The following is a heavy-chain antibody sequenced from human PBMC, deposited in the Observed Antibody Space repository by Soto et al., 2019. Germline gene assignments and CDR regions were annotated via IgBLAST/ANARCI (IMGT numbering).Heavy chain of an antibody. Sequence: GASVKVSCQATGYTVSAYTMNCVRQAPGQILEWMGWINAGSGNTKYSQNFQGRVSITRDTSASTVYMELTGLTPEDTAVYYCARDTETLGPRANDALDIWGQGTMVTVSS. V-gene: IGHV1-3*01. CDR2: INAGSGNT. CDR1: GYTVSAYT. CDR3: ARDTETLGPRANDALDI. D-gene: IGHD3-3*02. J-gene: IGHJ3*02.